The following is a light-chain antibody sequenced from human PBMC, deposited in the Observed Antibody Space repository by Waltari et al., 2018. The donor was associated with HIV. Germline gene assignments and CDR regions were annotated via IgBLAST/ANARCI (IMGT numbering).Light chain of an antibody. Sequence: ALTQPASVSGSPGQSITISCTGTSSNVGTYNLLSWYQQHPGKAPNLLIYEVKRRPSGLSDRFSGSKSGNTASLTVSGLQAEDEAIYYCCSYAGSDTLVFGGGTSLTIL. J-gene: IGLJ3*02. CDR3: CSYAGSDTLV. CDR2: EVK. CDR1: SSNVGTYNL. V-gene: IGLV2-23*02.